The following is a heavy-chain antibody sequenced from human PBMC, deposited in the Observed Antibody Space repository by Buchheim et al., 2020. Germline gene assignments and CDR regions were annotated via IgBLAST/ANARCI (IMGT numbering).Heavy chain of an antibody. CDR3: ARHVKGSYSLNWFDP. D-gene: IGHD1-26*01. V-gene: IGHV4-39*01. J-gene: IGHJ5*02. CDR1: GASISSSSYC. CDR2: ICYTGST. Sequence: QVQLQESGPGLVKPSQTLSLTCAVSGASISSSSYCWGWIRQPPGKGLEWIGSICYTGSTYYNPSLRSRVTISVDTSNTQFSLKLSSVTAADTAVYYCARHVKGSYSLNWFDPWGQGTL.